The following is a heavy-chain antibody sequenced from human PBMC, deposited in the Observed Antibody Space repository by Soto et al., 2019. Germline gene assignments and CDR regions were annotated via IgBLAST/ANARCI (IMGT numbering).Heavy chain of an antibody. D-gene: IGHD4-17*01. J-gene: IGHJ6*02. CDR3: ARDQDYGDYVGTYYYGMDV. CDR2: ISAYNGNT. V-gene: IGHV1-18*01. CDR1: GYTFTSYG. Sequence: QVQLVQSGAEVKKPGASVKVSCKASGYTFTSYGISWVRQAPGQGLEWMGWISAYNGNTNYAQKLQGRVTMTTDTSPSTAYMELRSLRSDDTAVYYCARDQDYGDYVGTYYYGMDVWGQGTTVTVSS.